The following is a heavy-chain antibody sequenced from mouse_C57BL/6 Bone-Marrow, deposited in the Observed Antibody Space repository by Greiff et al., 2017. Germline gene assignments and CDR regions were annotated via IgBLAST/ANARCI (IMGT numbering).Heavy chain of an antibody. Sequence: QVQLQQPGAELVKPGASVKLSCKASGYTFTSYWMHWVKQRPGQGLEWMGMILPNSGSTNYNEKFKSKATLTVYKSSSTAYMQLSTLTSEDSAVYDCERGGRSGFAYWGQGNLVTVSA. CDR1: GYTFTSYW. J-gene: IGHJ3*01. CDR3: ERGGRSGFAY. V-gene: IGHV1-64*01. CDR2: ILPNSGST. D-gene: IGHD1-1*02.